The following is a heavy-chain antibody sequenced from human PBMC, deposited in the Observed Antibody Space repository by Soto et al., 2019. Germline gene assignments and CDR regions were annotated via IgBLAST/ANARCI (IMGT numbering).Heavy chain of an antibody. CDR1: GGSISSSSYY. Sequence: QLQLQESGPGLVKPSETLSLTCTVSGGSISSSSYYWGWIRQPPGKGLEWIGSIYYRGATYYNPSLKSRVTISVDTSKNQFSLKLTSVTATDTAVYYCARLPISYGDYHYWGQGTLVTVSS. D-gene: IGHD4-17*01. CDR3: ARLPISYGDYHY. CDR2: IYYRGAT. V-gene: IGHV4-39*01. J-gene: IGHJ4*02.